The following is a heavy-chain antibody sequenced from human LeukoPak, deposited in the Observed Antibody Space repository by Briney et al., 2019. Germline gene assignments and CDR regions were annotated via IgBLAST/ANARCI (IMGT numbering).Heavy chain of an antibody. D-gene: IGHD6-19*01. CDR1: GGSVSSGIT. CDR2: IYYSGST. V-gene: IGHV4-61*01. Sequence: SETLSLTCTVSGGSVSSGITFGTGIGKPPGKDLGWLGYIYYSGSTNCNPSLKSRVTISVDTSKNQFSLKLSSVTAADSALYYCARGGDSSVSWAFDYWGQGTLVTVSS. CDR3: ARGGDSSVSWAFDY. J-gene: IGHJ4*02.